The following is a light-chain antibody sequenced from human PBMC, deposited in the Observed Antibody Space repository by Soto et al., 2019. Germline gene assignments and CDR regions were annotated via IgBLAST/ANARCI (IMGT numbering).Light chain of an antibody. CDR3: SSYTTSSPLWV. V-gene: IGLV2-14*01. CDR1: RSDVGGYNY. J-gene: IGLJ3*02. Sequence: QSALTQPASVSGSPGQSITISCTGTRSDVGGYNYVSWYQQHPGKAPKLMIYAVSNRPSGVSNRFSGSKSGNTASLTISGLQAEDEADYYCSSYTTSSPLWVFGGGTKLTVL. CDR2: AVS.